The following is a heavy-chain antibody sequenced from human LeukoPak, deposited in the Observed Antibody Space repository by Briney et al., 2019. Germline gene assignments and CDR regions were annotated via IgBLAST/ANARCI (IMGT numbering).Heavy chain of an antibody. J-gene: IGHJ4*02. Sequence: PGGSLRLSCAASGFTFSTYWMSWVRQAPGKGLEWAANIKEDGSEKYYVDSVKGRFTISRDNAKNSLYLQMNSLRAEDTAVYFCARASGIDYWGQGTLVTVSS. CDR1: GFTFSTYW. CDR3: ARASGIDY. V-gene: IGHV3-7*01. D-gene: IGHD3-10*01. CDR2: IKEDGSEK.